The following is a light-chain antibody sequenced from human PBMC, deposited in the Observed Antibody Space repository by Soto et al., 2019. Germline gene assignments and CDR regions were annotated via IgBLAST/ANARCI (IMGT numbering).Light chain of an antibody. V-gene: IGKV1-5*03. CDR1: ESISNW. J-gene: IGKJ1*01. CDR3: QQYDTYWT. Sequence: DIQMTQSPSTLSASVGDRVIITCRASESISNWLAWYQQTPGKAPNLLIYKASSLKSGVPLRFSGSGSVTEITLTINSLQPDDFATYYCQQYDTYWTFGQGTKVDIK. CDR2: KAS.